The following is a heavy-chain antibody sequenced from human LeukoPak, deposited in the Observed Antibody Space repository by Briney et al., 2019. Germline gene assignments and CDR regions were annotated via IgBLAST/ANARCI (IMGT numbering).Heavy chain of an antibody. J-gene: IGHJ5*02. Sequence: PSETLSLTCTVSGGSISSYYWSWIRQPPGKGLEWIGYIYYSGSTNYNPSLKSRVTISVDTSKNQFSLKLSPVTAADTAVYYCARHGLYCSSTSCLNWFDPWGQGTLVTVSS. CDR2: IYYSGST. CDR3: ARHGLYCSSTSCLNWFDP. V-gene: IGHV4-59*08. D-gene: IGHD2-2*01. CDR1: GGSISSYY.